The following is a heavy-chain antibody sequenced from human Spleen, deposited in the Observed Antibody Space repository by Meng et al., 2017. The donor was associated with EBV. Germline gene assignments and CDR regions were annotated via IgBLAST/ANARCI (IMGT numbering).Heavy chain of an antibody. CDR3: SRDLAGSRDS. D-gene: IGHD1-14*01. J-gene: IGHJ4*02. CDR2: TNENGAIT. Sequence: VQLVESGGGVVKPGGSXRLSCAASGFSFSDYYMSWIRQAPGKGLEWVSRTNENGAITTYADSVKGRFTISRDNAKSTLYLQMNSLRAEDTAVYYCSRDLAGSRDSWGQGTLVTVSS. V-gene: IGHV3-74*03. CDR1: GFSFSDYY.